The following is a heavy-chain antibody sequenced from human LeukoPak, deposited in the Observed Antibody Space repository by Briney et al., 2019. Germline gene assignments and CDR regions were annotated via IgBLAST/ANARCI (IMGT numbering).Heavy chain of an antibody. Sequence: GASVKVSCKASGYTFTGYYLHWVRQAPEQGLEWMGWINPNSGGTNYAQKFQGRVTMTRDTSISTAYMELSRLRSDDTAVYYCAVVNILTGYNNFLGFDYWGQGTLVTVSS. D-gene: IGHD3-9*01. J-gene: IGHJ4*02. V-gene: IGHV1-2*02. CDR2: INPNSGGT. CDR1: GYTFTGYY. CDR3: AVVNILTGYNNFLGFDY.